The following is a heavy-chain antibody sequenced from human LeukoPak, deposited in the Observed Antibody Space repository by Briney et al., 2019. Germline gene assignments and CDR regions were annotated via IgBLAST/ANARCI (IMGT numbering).Heavy chain of an antibody. D-gene: IGHD1-26*01. Sequence: GGSLRLSCAASGFTFTSYTMNWVRQAPGKGLEWVSYISSSSSTIYYADSVKGRFTISRDNAKNSLYLQMNSLRDEDTAVYYCARDRYSGSYGGVFDYWGQGTLVTVSS. J-gene: IGHJ4*02. CDR3: ARDRYSGSYGGVFDY. CDR2: ISSSSSTI. V-gene: IGHV3-48*02. CDR1: GFTFTSYT.